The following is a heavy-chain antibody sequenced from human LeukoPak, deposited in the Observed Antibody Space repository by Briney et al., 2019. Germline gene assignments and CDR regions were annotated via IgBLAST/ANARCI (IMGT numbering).Heavy chain of an antibody. J-gene: IGHJ4*02. V-gene: IGHV3-33*01. CDR1: GFTFSDHG. Sequence: PGGSLRLSCAASGFTFSDHGIHWVRQAPGKGLEWVAVIWSDGSHKYYADSVKGRFTISRENSKNTLYLQMNSLRVEDTAVYYCARASGSFDNWGRGTLVTVSS. CDR2: IWSDGSHK. D-gene: IGHD3-10*01. CDR3: ARASGSFDN.